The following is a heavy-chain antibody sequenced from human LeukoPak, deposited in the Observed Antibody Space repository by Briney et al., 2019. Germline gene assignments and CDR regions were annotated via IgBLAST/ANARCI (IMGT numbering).Heavy chain of an antibody. V-gene: IGHV4-59*08. CDR3: VRHEDLVAIPLGLGAFDL. CDR2: MSNTAVT. Sequence: PSETLSLTCTVSGASISSCYWSWIRQIPEKGLEWIGYMSNTAVTGYNPSLESRVSISRDTSRNQFSLKLTSVTAADTAVYYCVRHEDLVAIPLGLGAFDLWGQGTLVTVSS. CDR1: GASISSCY. D-gene: IGHD5-12*01. J-gene: IGHJ3*01.